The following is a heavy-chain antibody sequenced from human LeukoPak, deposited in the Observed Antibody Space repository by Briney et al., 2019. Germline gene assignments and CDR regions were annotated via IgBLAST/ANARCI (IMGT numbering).Heavy chain of an antibody. CDR3: AREGHRSSSLLGAFDI. Sequence: ASVKVSCKASGYTFTSYYIHWVRQAPGQGPEWMGIINPTGGTTSYAQKFQGRVTMTRDTSRSTVYMELSSLRSEDTAVYHCAREGHRSSSLLGAFDIWGQGTMVTVSS. CDR2: INPTGGTT. V-gene: IGHV1-46*01. J-gene: IGHJ3*02. CDR1: GYTFTSYY. D-gene: IGHD6-13*01.